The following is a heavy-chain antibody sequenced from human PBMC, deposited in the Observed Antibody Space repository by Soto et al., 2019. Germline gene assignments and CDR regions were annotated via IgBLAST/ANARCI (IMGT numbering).Heavy chain of an antibody. CDR3: ARWGGLHLGELSSRAFDI. D-gene: IGHD3-16*02. CDR2: ISSSSSTI. V-gene: IGHV3-48*01. Sequence: GGSLRLSCAASGFTFSSYSMNWVRQAPGKGLEWVSYISSSSSTIYYADSVKGRFTISRDNAKNSQYLQMNSLRAEDTAVYYCARWGGLHLGELSSRAFDIWGQGTMVTVSS. CDR1: GFTFSSYS. J-gene: IGHJ3*02.